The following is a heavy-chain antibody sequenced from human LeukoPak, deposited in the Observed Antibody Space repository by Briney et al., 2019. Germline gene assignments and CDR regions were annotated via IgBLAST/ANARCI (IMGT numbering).Heavy chain of an antibody. V-gene: IGHV4-59*08. CDR2: IYYSGST. D-gene: IGHD1-26*01. CDR1: GGSISGYY. CDR3: ARHSGSYLYYGTDV. J-gene: IGHJ6*02. Sequence: SETLSLTCTVSGGSISGYYWSWIRQPPGKGLEWIGSIYYSGSTYYSPSLKSRVTISVDTSKKQFSLKLGFVTAADTAVYYCARHSGSYLYYGTDVWGQGTTVTVSS.